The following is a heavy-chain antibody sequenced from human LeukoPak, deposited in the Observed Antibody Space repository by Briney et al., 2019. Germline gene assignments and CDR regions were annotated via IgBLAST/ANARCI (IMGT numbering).Heavy chain of an antibody. D-gene: IGHD6-19*01. Sequence: GGSLRLSCAASVFTFSNYDMSWVRQAPGKGLEWVSTISGSGDNTYYADSVKGRFTISRDNSKNTLYLQMNSLRAEDTALYYCAKVVYSSGWPGWFDPWGQGTLVTVSS. CDR1: VFTFSNYD. CDR2: ISGSGDNT. V-gene: IGHV3-23*01. CDR3: AKVVYSSGWPGWFDP. J-gene: IGHJ5*02.